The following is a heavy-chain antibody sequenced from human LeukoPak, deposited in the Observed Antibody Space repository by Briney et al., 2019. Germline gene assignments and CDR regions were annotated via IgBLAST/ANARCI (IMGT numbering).Heavy chain of an antibody. CDR1: GFTFSSYG. D-gene: IGHD6-13*01. CDR2: ISYDGSNK. J-gene: IGHJ4*02. V-gene: IGHV3-30*18. CDR3: AKSDPYYSSSWYEYFDY. Sequence: GGSLRLSCAASGFTFSSYGMHWVRQAPGEGLEWVAVISYDGSNKYYADSVKGRFTISRDNSKNTLYLQMNSLRAEDTAVYYCAKSDPYYSSSWYEYFDYWGQGTLVTVSS.